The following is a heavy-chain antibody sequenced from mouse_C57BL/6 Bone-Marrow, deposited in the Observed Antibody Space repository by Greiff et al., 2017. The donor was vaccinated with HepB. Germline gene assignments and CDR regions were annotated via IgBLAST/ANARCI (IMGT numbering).Heavy chain of an antibody. CDR3: AKDYYGSYYAMDY. D-gene: IGHD1-1*01. V-gene: IGHV1-66*01. J-gene: IGHJ4*01. Sequence: QVQLQQSGPELVKPGASVKISCKASGYSFTSYYIHWVKQRPGQGLEWIGWIYPGSGNTKYNEKFKGKATLTADKSSSTAYMQLSSLTSEDSAVYYCAKDYYGSYYAMDYWGQGTSVTVSS. CDR1: GYSFTSYY. CDR2: IYPGSGNT.